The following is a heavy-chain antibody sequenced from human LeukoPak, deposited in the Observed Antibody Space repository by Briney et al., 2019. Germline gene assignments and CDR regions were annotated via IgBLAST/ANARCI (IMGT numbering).Heavy chain of an antibody. D-gene: IGHD3-16*01. Sequence: SQTLSLTCAISGDSVSSNNAAWNWIRQSPSRGLEWLGRTYYRSKWYYDYAISVKSRITINPDTSKDQFSLQLNSVTPDDTAVYYCARDPGSLGELYYFDYWGQGTLVTVSS. J-gene: IGHJ4*02. CDR2: TYYRSKWYY. CDR1: GDSVSSNNAA. CDR3: ARDPGSLGELYYFDY. V-gene: IGHV6-1*01.